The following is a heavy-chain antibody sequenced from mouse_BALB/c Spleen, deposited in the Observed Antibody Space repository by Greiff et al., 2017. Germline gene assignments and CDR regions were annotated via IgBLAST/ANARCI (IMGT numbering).Heavy chain of an antibody. CDR2: IWAGGST. J-gene: IGHJ3*01. Sequence: VMLVESGPGLVAPSQSLSITCTVSGFSLTSYGVHWVRQPPGKGLEWLGVIWAGGSTNYNSALMSRLSISKDNSKSQVFLKMNSLQTDDTAMYYCARDPSTMISWFAYWGQGTLVTVSA. CDR1: GFSLTSYG. V-gene: IGHV2-9*02. CDR3: ARDPSTMISWFAY. D-gene: IGHD2-4*01.